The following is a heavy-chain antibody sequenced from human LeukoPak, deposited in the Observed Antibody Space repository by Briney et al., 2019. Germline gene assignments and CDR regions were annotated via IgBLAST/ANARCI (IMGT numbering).Heavy chain of an antibody. Sequence: SETLSLTCTVSGGSISSSSYYWGWIRQPPGKGLEWIGSIYYSGSTYYNPSLKSRVTISVDTSKNQFSLKLSSVTAADTAVYYCARNSGTRPIADFDYWGQGTLVTVSS. CDR3: ARNSGTRPIADFDY. J-gene: IGHJ4*02. D-gene: IGHD6-13*01. CDR1: GGSISSSSYY. CDR2: IYYSGST. V-gene: IGHV4-39*07.